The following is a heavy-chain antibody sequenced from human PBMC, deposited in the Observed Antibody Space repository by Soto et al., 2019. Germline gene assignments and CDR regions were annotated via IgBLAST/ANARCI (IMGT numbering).Heavy chain of an antibody. CDR3: ARIGFLGEGDF. J-gene: IGHJ4*02. CDR2: ISGAGTVT. Sequence: EVPRVESGGVLLQPGGPLRLSCATAGFTFSPWIHCVRKAHGGGLVWGSRISGAGTVTDYAESVKGRFTVSRDIAKRTVFLQRTSLRVEDTAVYDGARIGFLGEGDFWGQGTLVTVSS. V-gene: IGHV3-74*01. D-gene: IGHD3-16*01. CDR1: GFTFSPW.